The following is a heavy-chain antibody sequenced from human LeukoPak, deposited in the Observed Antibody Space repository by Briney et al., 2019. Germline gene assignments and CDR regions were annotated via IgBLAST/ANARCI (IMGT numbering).Heavy chain of an antibody. CDR2: ISSSGSTI. Sequence: LSLTCTVSGGSISSYYWSWIRQPPGKGLEWISYISSSGSTIYHADSVKGRFTISRDNAKNSLYLQMNSLRAEDTAVYYCARDRLVDTAGEFDYWGQGTLVTVSS. CDR1: GGSISSYY. V-gene: IGHV3-11*01. CDR3: ARDRLVDTAGEFDY. D-gene: IGHD5-18*01. J-gene: IGHJ4*02.